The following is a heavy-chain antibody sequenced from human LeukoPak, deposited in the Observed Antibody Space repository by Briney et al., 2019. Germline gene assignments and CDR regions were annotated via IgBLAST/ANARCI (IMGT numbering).Heavy chain of an antibody. V-gene: IGHV4-59*02. D-gene: IGHD3-10*01. CDR1: GGSVSSYY. CDR3: SRADPNASGYFYRFNWFDP. J-gene: IGHJ5*02. Sequence: PSETLSLTCTVSGGSVSSYYWNWVRQPPGKGLEWIGNIYSSGSTDYNPPLKSRVTISLDTSKFQSSLRLNSVTAADTAVYYCSRADPNASGYFYRFNWFDPWGQGTLVTVSS. CDR2: IYSSGST.